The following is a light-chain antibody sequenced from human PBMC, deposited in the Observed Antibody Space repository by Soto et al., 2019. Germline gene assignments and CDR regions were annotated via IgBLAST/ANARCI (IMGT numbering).Light chain of an antibody. CDR1: QSISSY. Sequence: DIQMTQSPSSLSASVGDRVTITCRASQSISSYLNWYQQKPGKAPKLLIYAASSLQSGGPSRFSGSGSGTDFTRTISSLQPEDFATYYCQQSYRTPPITFGQGTRLEIK. CDR2: AAS. CDR3: QQSYRTPPIT. V-gene: IGKV1-39*01. J-gene: IGKJ5*01.